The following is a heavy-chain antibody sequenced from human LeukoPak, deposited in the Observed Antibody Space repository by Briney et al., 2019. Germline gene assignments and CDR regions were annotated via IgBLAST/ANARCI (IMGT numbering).Heavy chain of an antibody. CDR2: IIISGSNI. J-gene: IGHJ4*02. CDR3: ARETYSYDSSGNSPFDY. CDR1: GFTFNNNE. Sequence: RGSLRLSCAASGFTFNNNELNWVSPAPGKGLEWVSNIIISGSNIYYADSVKGRFIISRDNAKNSLYLQMNSLRAEDTAVYYCARETYSYDSSGNSPFDYWGQGTLVTVSS. D-gene: IGHD3-22*01. V-gene: IGHV3-48*03.